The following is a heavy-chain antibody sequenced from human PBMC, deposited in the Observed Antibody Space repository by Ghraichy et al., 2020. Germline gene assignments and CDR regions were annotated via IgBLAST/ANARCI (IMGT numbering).Heavy chain of an antibody. CDR3: ASAPPGYCSGGSCYSSWFDP. D-gene: IGHD2-15*01. Sequence: LTCAASGFTVSSNYMSWVRQAPGKGLEWVSVIYSGGSTYYADSVKGRFTISRDNSKNTLYLQMNSLRAEDTAVYYCASAPPGYCSGGSCYSSWFDPWGQGTLVTVSS. J-gene: IGHJ5*02. CDR2: IYSGGST. V-gene: IGHV3-66*01. CDR1: GFTVSSNY.